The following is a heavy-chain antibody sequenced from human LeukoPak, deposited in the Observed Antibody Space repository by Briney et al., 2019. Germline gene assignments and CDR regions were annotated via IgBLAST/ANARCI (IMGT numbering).Heavy chain of an antibody. D-gene: IGHD6-13*01. Sequence: PGGSLRLSCAASGFTFSSYGMHWVRQAPGKGLEWVAFIRYDGSNKYYADSVKGRFTISRDNSKNTLYLQMNSLRAEDTAMYYCAKVGAISSWYGHVDYWGQGTLVTVSS. J-gene: IGHJ4*02. CDR2: IRYDGSNK. CDR1: GFTFSSYG. CDR3: AKVGAISSWYGHVDY. V-gene: IGHV3-30*02.